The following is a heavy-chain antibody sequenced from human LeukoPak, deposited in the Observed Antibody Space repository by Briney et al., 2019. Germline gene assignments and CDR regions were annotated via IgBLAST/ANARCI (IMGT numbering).Heavy chain of an antibody. J-gene: IGHJ4*02. Sequence: PSETLSLTCAVYGGSFSGYYWSWIRQPPGKGLEWIGEINHSGSTNYNPSLKSRVTISVDTSKNQFSLKLSSVTAADTAVYYCASSGGPYSSSFPLHYWGQGTLVTVSS. CDR1: GGSFSGYY. D-gene: IGHD6-6*01. CDR3: ASSGGPYSSSFPLHY. V-gene: IGHV4-34*01. CDR2: INHSGST.